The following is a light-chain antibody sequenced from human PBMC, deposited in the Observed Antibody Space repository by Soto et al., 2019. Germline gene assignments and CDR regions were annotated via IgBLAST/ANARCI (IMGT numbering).Light chain of an antibody. CDR3: AAWDDSLNGFTWV. J-gene: IGLJ3*02. CDR1: SSNIETNT. Sequence: QAVVTQPPSASGTPGQRVTISCSGSSSNIETNTVNWYKQLPGMSPKLLIHSDNQRPSGVPDRFSGSKSGTSASLAISGLQPEDEADYYCAAWDDSLNGFTWVFGGGTKVTVL. V-gene: IGLV1-44*01. CDR2: SDN.